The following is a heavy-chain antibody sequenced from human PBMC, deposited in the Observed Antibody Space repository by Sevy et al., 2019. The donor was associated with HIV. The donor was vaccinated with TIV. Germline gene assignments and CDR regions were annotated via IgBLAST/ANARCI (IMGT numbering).Heavy chain of an antibody. CDR1: GFTFSSYA. D-gene: IGHD3-3*01. J-gene: IGHJ6*02. V-gene: IGHV3-30*04. Sequence: GGSLRLSCAASGFTFSSYAMHWVRQAPGKGLEWVAVISYDGSNKYYADSVKGRFTISRDNSKNTLYLQMNSLRAEGTAVYYCARVKWYDFWSGYPSGYYYYGMDVWGQGTTVTVSS. CDR2: ISYDGSNK. CDR3: ARVKWYDFWSGYPSGYYYYGMDV.